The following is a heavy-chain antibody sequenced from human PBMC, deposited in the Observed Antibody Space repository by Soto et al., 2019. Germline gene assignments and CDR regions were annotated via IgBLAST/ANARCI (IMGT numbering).Heavy chain of an antibody. D-gene: IGHD3-10*01. CDR2: ISSDGSNT. Sequence: QVQLVESGGGVVQPGRSLRLSCVASRFTFSSYPMHWVRQAPGKGLEWVTLISSDGSNTYYADSVKGRFTISRDNSNNTLYVQMNRLRAEDTAVYFCARDLAPMATYFYYGMDVWGQGTTVTVSS. V-gene: IGHV3-30-3*01. CDR1: RFTFSSYP. J-gene: IGHJ6*02. CDR3: ARDLAPMATYFYYGMDV.